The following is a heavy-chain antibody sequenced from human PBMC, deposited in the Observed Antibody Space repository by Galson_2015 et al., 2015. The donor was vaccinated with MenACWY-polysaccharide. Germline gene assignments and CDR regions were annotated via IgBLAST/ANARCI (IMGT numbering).Heavy chain of an antibody. CDR2: IKKDGSEK. J-gene: IGHJ6*02. Sequence: SLRLSCAASGFTFKNYWMSWVRQAPGKGLEWVANIKKDGSEKYCVDSVKGRFTISRDNARSSLYLRMNGLRAEDTAVYYCARGHYGMDVWGQGTTVTVS. CDR3: ARGHYGMDV. V-gene: IGHV3-7*01. CDR1: GFTFKNYW.